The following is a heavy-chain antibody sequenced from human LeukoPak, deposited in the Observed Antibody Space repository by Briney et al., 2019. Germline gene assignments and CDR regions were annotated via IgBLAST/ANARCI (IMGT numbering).Heavy chain of an antibody. CDR1: GVSISSSNSY. V-gene: IGHV4-39*02. CDR2: IYYSGNT. D-gene: IGHD6-19*01. Sequence: KTSETLSLTCTVSGVSISSSNSYWGWIRQPPGKGLEWIGSIYYSGNTYYHASLKSQVSISIDTSKNQFSLKLTSVTAADTAVYYCARDRVGVGSSGWENWGQGTLVTVSS. CDR3: ARDRVGVGSSGWEN. J-gene: IGHJ4*02.